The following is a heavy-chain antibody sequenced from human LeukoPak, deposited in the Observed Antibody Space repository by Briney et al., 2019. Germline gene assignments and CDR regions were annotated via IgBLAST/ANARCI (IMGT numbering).Heavy chain of an antibody. CDR3: ARDTTPLVAAAVAGGLNY. V-gene: IGHV3-23*01. Sequence: GGSLRLSCAASGFTFSSYAMSWVRQAPGKGLEWVSAISGSGGSTYYADSVKGRFTISRDNAKNSLYLQMNSLRAEGTAVYYCARDTTPLVAAAVAGGLNYWGQGTLVTVSS. CDR2: ISGSGGST. D-gene: IGHD6-13*01. CDR1: GFTFSSYA. J-gene: IGHJ4*02.